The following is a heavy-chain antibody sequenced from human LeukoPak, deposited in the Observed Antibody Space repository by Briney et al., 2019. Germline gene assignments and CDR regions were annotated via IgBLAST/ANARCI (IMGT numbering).Heavy chain of an antibody. CDR3: ARDGGYDSSGHTYWYFDL. V-gene: IGHV1-2*02. J-gene: IGHJ2*01. D-gene: IGHD3-22*01. Sequence: ASVKVSCKASGYTFTGYYMHWVRQAPGQGLEWMGWINPNSGGTNYAQKFQGRVTMTRDTSISTAYMELSRLRSDDTAVYYCARDGGYDSSGHTYWYFDLWGRGTLVTVSS. CDR2: INPNSGGT. CDR1: GYTFTGYY.